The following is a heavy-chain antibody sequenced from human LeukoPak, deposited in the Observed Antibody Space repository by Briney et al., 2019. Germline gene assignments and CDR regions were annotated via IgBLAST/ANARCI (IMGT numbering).Heavy chain of an antibody. Sequence: SETLSLTCTVSGGSISSYYWSWIRQPAGKGLEWIGRIYTSGSTNYNPSLKSRVTMSVDTSKNQFSLKLSSVTAADTAVYYCARVSRYDFWSAAGVSVDPWGQGTLVTVSS. CDR3: ARVSRYDFWSAAGVSVDP. CDR1: GGSISSYY. CDR2: IYTSGST. D-gene: IGHD3-3*01. J-gene: IGHJ5*02. V-gene: IGHV4-4*07.